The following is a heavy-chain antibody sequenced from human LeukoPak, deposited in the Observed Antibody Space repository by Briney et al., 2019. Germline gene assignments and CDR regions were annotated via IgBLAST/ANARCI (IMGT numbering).Heavy chain of an antibody. CDR2: IGTAGDT. CDR3: AGAQTPVTTYFYYYMDV. J-gene: IGHJ6*03. D-gene: IGHD4-17*01. CDR1: GITFSSYD. Sequence: GGSLRLSCAASGITFSSYDMHWVRQATGKGLEWVSTIGTAGDTSYPGSVKGRFTISRENAKNSLFLQMNSLRAGDTAVYYCAGAQTPVTTYFYYYMDVWGKGTTVTASS. V-gene: IGHV3-13*01.